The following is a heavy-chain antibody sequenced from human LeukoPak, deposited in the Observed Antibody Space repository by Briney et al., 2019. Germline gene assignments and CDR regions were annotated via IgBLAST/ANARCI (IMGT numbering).Heavy chain of an antibody. V-gene: IGHV4-34*01. D-gene: IGHD2-15*01. J-gene: IGHJ4*02. CDR2: INHSGST. CDR1: GGSFSGYY. CDR3: ARKEDIVVVD. Sequence: SETLSLTCAVCGGSFSGYYWSWIRQPPGKGLEWIGEINHSGSTNYNPSLKSRVTISVDTSKNQFSLKLSSVTAADTAVYYCARKEDIVVVDWGQGTLVTVSS.